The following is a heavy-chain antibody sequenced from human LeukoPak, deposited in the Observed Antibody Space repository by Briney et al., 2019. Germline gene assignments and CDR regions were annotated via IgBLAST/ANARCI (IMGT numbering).Heavy chain of an antibody. J-gene: IGHJ5*02. V-gene: IGHV1-2*02. CDR3: ARGLVPLGAEYWFDP. CDR1: GYTFTGYY. CDR2: INPNSGGT. Sequence: ASVKVSCKASGYTFTGYYMHWVRQAPGQGLEWMGWINPNSGGTNYAQKFQGRVTMTRDTSISTAYMELSRLRSDDTAVYYCARGLVPLGAEYWFDPWGQGTLVTVSS. D-gene: IGHD6-6*01.